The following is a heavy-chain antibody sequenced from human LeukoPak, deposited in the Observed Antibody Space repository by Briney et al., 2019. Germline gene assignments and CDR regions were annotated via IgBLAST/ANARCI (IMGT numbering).Heavy chain of an antibody. CDR2: INPSGGST. CDR1: GYTFTSYY. CDR3: ARGGSITMIVVVSSFDY. D-gene: IGHD3-22*01. J-gene: IGHJ4*02. Sequence: ASVKVSCKASGYTFTSYYMHWVRQAPGQGLEWMGIINPSGGSTSYAQKFQGRVTMTRDTSTSTVCMELSSLRSEDTAVYYCARGGSITMIVVVSSFDYWGQGTLVTVSS. V-gene: IGHV1-46*01.